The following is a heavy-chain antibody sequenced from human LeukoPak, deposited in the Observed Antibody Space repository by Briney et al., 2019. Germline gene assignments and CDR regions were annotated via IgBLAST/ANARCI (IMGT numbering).Heavy chain of an antibody. J-gene: IGHJ5*02. D-gene: IGHD3-10*01. CDR2: IRYDGSNK. Sequence: GGSLRLSCAASGFTFSSYGMHWVRQAPGKGLEWVAFIRYDGSNKYYADSVKGRFTISRDNSKNTLYLQMNSLRAEDTAVYYCARPSITMVRGVLYNWFDPWGQGTLVTVSS. V-gene: IGHV3-30*02. CDR1: GFTFSSYG. CDR3: ARPSITMVRGVLYNWFDP.